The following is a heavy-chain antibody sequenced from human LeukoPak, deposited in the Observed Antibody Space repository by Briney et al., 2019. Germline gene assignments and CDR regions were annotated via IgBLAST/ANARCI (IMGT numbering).Heavy chain of an antibody. J-gene: IGHJ4*01. D-gene: IGHD3-10*01. Sequence: SETLSLTCAVYGGSFSGYYWNWIRQPPGKGLEWIGEISHSGSTNYNPSLESRVTISLDTSKNQFSLKLSSVTAADTAVYHCARESQSVLWFGVHLWGHGTLVTVSS. CDR1: GGSFSGYY. V-gene: IGHV4-34*01. CDR3: ARESQSVLWFGVHL. CDR2: ISHSGST.